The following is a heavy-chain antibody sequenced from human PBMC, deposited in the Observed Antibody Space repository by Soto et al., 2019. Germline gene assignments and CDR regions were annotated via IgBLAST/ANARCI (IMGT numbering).Heavy chain of an antibody. Sequence: PGESLNISCKGSGYSFTSYRISWVRQMPGKGLEWMGRIDPSDSYTNYSPSFQGHVTISANKSISTAYLQWSSRKASDTAMYYCASRYGDYYYGMDVWGQGATVTVSS. V-gene: IGHV5-10-1*01. CDR3: ASRYGDYYYGMDV. CDR1: GYSFTSYR. CDR2: IDPSDSYT. J-gene: IGHJ6*02. D-gene: IGHD4-17*01.